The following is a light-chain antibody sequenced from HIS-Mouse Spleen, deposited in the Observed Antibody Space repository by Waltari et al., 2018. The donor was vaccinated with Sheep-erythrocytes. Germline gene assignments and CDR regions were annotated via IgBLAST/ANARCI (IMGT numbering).Light chain of an antibody. Sequence: QSALTQPRSVSGSPGQSVTISCTGTSSDVGGYNYVPWYQQHPGKAPKLMIYDVSKRPSGVPARCSGAKSGNKASLTNSGLQAEDEADYYCCSYAGSYNHVFATGTKVTVL. CDR3: CSYAGSYNHV. J-gene: IGLJ1*01. V-gene: IGLV2-11*01. CDR2: DVS. CDR1: SSDVGGYNY.